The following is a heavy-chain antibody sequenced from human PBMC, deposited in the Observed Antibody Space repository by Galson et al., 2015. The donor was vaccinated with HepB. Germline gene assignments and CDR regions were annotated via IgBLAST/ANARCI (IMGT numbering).Heavy chain of an antibody. CDR2: INTDGSST. Sequence: SLRLSCAASGFTFRSFWMHWVRQAPGKGLVWVSRINTDGSSTSYADSVKGRFTISRDNAKNTLYLQMNSLRAEDTAVYYCARDRYDVLTGYYVDYWGQGTLVTVSS. D-gene: IGHD3/OR15-3a*01. V-gene: IGHV3-74*01. CDR1: GFTFRSFW. CDR3: ARDRYDVLTGYYVDY. J-gene: IGHJ4*02.